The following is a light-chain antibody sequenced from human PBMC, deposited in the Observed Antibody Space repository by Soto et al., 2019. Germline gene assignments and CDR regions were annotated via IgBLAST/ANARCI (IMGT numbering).Light chain of an antibody. CDR1: ESDFASHNS. CDR3: SSYISSITSHV. V-gene: IGLV2-18*02. Sequence: QSALTQPPSVSGSPGQSVTISCTGSESDFASHNSVSGYQQAPGTAPKLIIFEVNNRPSGVPDRFSESKSGNTASLTISGLRPEDEADYYCSSYISSITSHVFGTGTKLTVL. CDR2: EVN. J-gene: IGLJ1*01.